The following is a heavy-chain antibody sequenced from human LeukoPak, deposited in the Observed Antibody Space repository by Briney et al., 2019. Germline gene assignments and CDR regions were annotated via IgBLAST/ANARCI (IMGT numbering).Heavy chain of an antibody. CDR2: IYSGTI. J-gene: IGHJ4*02. Sequence: GGSLTLSWTVSGSTVSSNSMSWVRQAPRKGLEWVSFIYSGTIHYSDSVKGRFTISRDNSKNTLYLQMNSLRAEDTAVYYCARRAGAYSHPYDYWGQGTLVTVSS. D-gene: IGHD4/OR15-4a*01. CDR3: ARRAGAYSHPYDY. CDR1: GSTVSSNS. V-gene: IGHV3-53*01.